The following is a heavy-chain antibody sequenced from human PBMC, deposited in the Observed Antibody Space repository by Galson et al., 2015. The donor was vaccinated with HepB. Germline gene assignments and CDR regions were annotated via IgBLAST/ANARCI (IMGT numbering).Heavy chain of an antibody. Sequence: SVKVSCKASGGTFSSYAISWVRQAPGQGLEWMGGIIPIFGTANYAQKFQGRVTTTADESTSTAYMELSSLRSEDTAVYYCARELSVIVREVTLDYWGQGTLVTVSS. CDR1: GGTFSSYA. J-gene: IGHJ4*02. CDR2: IIPIFGTA. CDR3: ARELSVIVREVTLDY. D-gene: IGHD3-10*01. V-gene: IGHV1-69*13.